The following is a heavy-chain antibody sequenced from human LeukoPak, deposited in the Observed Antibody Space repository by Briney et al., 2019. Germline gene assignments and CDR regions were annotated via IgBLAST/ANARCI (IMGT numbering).Heavy chain of an antibody. CDR3: ARPLHCSSTSCYAFDI. CDR2: IYPGDSDT. J-gene: IGHJ3*02. CDR1: GYSFTSYW. V-gene: IGHV5-51*01. D-gene: IGHD2-2*01. Sequence: GGSLKISCKGSGYSFTSYWIGWVRPMPGKGPEWVGIIYPGDSDTRYSPSFQGQVTISADKSISTAYLQWSSLKASDTAMYYCARPLHCSSTSCYAFDIWGQGTMVTVSS.